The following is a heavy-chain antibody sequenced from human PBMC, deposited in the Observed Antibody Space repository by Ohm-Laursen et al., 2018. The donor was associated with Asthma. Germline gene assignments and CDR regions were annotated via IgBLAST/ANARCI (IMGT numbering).Heavy chain of an antibody. CDR3: ARVVWRSDAFDI. J-gene: IGHJ3*02. Sequence: SLRLSCTASGFTFSDYYMSWIRQAPGKGLEWLSYISGSASTIYYADSVKGRFTISRDNAKNSLYLQMNSLRAEDTAVYYCARVVWRSDAFDIWGQGTLVTVSS. CDR2: ISGSASTI. CDR1: GFTFSDYY. D-gene: IGHD2-8*01. V-gene: IGHV3-11*01.